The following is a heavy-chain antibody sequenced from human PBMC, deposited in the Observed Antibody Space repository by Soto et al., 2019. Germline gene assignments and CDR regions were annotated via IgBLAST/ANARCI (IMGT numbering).Heavy chain of an antibody. CDR3: AGEGGLGATTGWD. J-gene: IGHJ4*02. CDR1: GGTFSSYA. Sequence: QVQLVQSGAEAKKPGSSVKVSCKASGGTFSSYAISWVRQAPGQGLEWMGGIIPIFGTANYAQKFQGRVTIPGDISPSKAYMELSSLRSGDRAVYYCAGEGGLGATTGWDWGQGTLVTVSS. D-gene: IGHD1-26*01. V-gene: IGHV1-69*06. CDR2: IIPIFGTA.